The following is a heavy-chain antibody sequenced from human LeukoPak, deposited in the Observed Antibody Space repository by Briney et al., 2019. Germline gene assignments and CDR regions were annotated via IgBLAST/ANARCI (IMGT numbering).Heavy chain of an antibody. CDR3: TRVHYSGSGLSSYFDY. D-gene: IGHD3-10*01. Sequence: SETLSLTCTVSGGSISSSSYYWGWIRQPPGKGLEWIGGIYYSGSTYYNPSLKSRVTISVDTSKNQFSLNLRTVTSADTAVHYCTRVHYSGSGLSSYFDYWGQGTLVTVSS. V-gene: IGHV4-39*07. J-gene: IGHJ4*02. CDR2: IYYSGST. CDR1: GGSISSSSYY.